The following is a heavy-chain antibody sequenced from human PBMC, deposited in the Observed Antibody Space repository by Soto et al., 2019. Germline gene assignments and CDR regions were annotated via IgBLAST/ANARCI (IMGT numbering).Heavy chain of an antibody. CDR2: INHSGST. V-gene: IGHV4-34*01. CDR1: GGSFSGYY. J-gene: IGHJ5*02. CDR3: ARYGDYAVNWFDP. Sequence: SETLSLTCAVYGGSFSGYYWSWIRQPPGKGLEWIGEINHSGSTNYNPSLKSRVTISVDTSKNQFSLKLSSVTAADTAVYYCARYGDYAVNWFDPWGQGTLVTVSS. D-gene: IGHD4-17*01.